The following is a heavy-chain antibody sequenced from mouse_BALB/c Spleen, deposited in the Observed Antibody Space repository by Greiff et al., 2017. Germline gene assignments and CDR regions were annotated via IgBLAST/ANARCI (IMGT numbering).Heavy chain of an antibody. CDR3: VTTATDY. J-gene: IGHJ2*01. CDR1: GYTFTSYW. V-gene: IGHV1-7*01. Sequence: QVHVKQSGAELAKPGASVKMSCKASGYTFTSYWMHWVKQRPGQGLEWIGYINPSTGYTEYNQKFKDKATLTADKSSSTAYMQLSSLTSEDSAVYYCVTTATDYWGQGTTLTVSS. D-gene: IGHD1-2*01. CDR2: INPSTGYT.